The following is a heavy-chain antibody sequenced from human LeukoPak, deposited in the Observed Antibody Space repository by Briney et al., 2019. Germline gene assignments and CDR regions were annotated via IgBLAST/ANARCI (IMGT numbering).Heavy chain of an antibody. CDR2: ISAYNGNT. J-gene: IGHJ2*01. CDR1: GYTLTSYG. D-gene: IGHD6-19*01. V-gene: IGHV1-18*01. CDR3: ASLIRSGWYWYFDL. Sequence: ASVKVSCKASGYTLTSYGISWVRQAPGQGLEWMGWISAYNGNTNYAQKLQGRVTMTTDTSTSTAYMELRSLRSDDTAVYYCASLIRSGWYWYFDLWGRGTLVTVSS.